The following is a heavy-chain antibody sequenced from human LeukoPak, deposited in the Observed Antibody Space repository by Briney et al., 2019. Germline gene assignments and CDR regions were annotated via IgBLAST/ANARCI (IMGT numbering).Heavy chain of an antibody. CDR2: TYYRSKWYN. V-gene: IGHV6-1*01. J-gene: IGHJ3*01. Sequence: SQTLSLTCAISGDSVSNNIATWNWVRQSPSRGLEWLGRTYYRSKWYNDYAASVKSRITINPDTSENQFSLQLNSVTPEDTAVYYCARGGQGDGYSADEAFDLWGQGTMVTVSS. CDR1: GDSVSNNIAT. CDR3: ARGGQGDGYSADEAFDL. D-gene: IGHD5-24*01.